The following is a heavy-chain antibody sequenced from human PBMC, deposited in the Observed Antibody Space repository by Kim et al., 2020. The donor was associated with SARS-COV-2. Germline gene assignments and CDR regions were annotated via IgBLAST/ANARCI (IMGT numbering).Heavy chain of an antibody. Sequence: GGSLRLSCAVSGFTFSAYGMHWVRQAPGKGLEWLSFIWSDGSNQYYAESVKGRFTISRDNAKSTLYLQMNRLRVEDTATYYCVRDVSSGREYSAVDVWGQGTMVTVST. CDR3: VRDVSSGREYSAVDV. CDR2: IWSDGSNQ. J-gene: IGHJ3*01. V-gene: IGHV3-33*01. D-gene: IGHD3-22*01. CDR1: GFTFSAYG.